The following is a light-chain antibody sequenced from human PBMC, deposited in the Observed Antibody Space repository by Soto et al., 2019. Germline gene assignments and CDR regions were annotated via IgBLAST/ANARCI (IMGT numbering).Light chain of an antibody. CDR2: DAS. Sequence: IHLPQSRSFLSSNLGGRVTITCPSSQGISSYLAWYQQKPGKAPKLLIYDASSLESGVPSRFSGSGSGTEFTLTISSLQPDDFATYYCQQYNSYSPLTFGGGTEVDI. CDR3: QQYNSYSPLT. V-gene: IGKV1-9*01. J-gene: IGKJ4*01. CDR1: QGISSY.